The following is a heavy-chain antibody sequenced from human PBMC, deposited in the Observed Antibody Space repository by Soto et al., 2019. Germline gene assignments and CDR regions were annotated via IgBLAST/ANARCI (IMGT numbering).Heavy chain of an antibody. V-gene: IGHV4-34*01. Sequence: SESMSLTRAVSGGSVRGFYWTWIRQSQGKGLEWLGDINHVGITNYNPSLKSRVSIPVDTSKSQFSLKLSSVTAADTAVYYCARAHDFWGGRQQPIDSWGQGTLVTVSS. CDR2: INHVGIT. J-gene: IGHJ4*02. CDR1: GGSVRGFY. D-gene: IGHD3-3*01. CDR3: ARAHDFWGGRQQPIDS.